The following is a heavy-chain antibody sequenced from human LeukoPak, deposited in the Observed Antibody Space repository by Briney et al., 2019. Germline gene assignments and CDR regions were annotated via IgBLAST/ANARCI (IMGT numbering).Heavy chain of an antibody. Sequence: SETLSLTCTVSGGSLNYYYWSWIRQPPGKGLEWIGYIYYSGSSNYNPSLKSRVTISIDTSKNQFSLELSSVTAADTAVYYCARDQSFVYYGMDVWGQGTTVTVSS. D-gene: IGHD3-10*01. V-gene: IGHV4-59*01. CDR3: ARDQSFVYYGMDV. CDR2: IYYSGSS. J-gene: IGHJ6*02. CDR1: GGSLNYYY.